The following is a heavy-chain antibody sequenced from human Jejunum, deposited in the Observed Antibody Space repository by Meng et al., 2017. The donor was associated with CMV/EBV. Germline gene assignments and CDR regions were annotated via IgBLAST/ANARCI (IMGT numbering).Heavy chain of an antibody. V-gene: IGHV1-18*01. CDR2: ISAYNGNT. CDR1: CYAFTNYG. CDR3: ARDYYYGRSYYFDY. J-gene: IGHJ4*02. D-gene: IGHD3-10*01. Sequence: VEFGAEMKEPGAPVTVSCKASCYAFTNYGISWVRQAPGQGLEWMGWISAYNGNTNYAQKLQGRVTMTTDTSTSTAYMEVRSLRSDDTAVYYCARDYYYGRSYYFDYWGQGTLVTVSS.